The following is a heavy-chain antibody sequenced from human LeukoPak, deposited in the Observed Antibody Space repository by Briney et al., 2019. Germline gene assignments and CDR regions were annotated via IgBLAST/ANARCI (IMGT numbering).Heavy chain of an antibody. CDR2: IYYSGST. Sequence: SETLSLTCTVSGGSISSYYWSWIRQPPGKRLEWIGYIYYSGSTNYNPSLKSRVTISVDTSKNQFSLKLSSVTAADTAVYYCARFYGSGWGEYYYYGMDVWGQGTTVTVSS. D-gene: IGHD3-10*01. CDR1: GGSISSYY. V-gene: IGHV4-59*08. CDR3: ARFYGSGWGEYYYYGMDV. J-gene: IGHJ6*02.